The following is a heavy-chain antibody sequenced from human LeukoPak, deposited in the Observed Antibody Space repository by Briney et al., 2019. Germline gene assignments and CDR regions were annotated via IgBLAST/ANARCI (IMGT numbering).Heavy chain of an antibody. CDR1: GFTFSSYG. Sequence: GGSLRLSCAASGFTFSSYGMHWVRQAPGKGLEWVAVIWSDESNKYYADSVKGRFTISRDNFKHTLYLHMNRLRAEDTTVYYCARGVVGATTGWYFDLWGRGTLVTVSS. CDR3: ARGVVGATTGWYFDL. CDR2: IWSDESNK. V-gene: IGHV3-33*01. D-gene: IGHD1-26*01. J-gene: IGHJ2*01.